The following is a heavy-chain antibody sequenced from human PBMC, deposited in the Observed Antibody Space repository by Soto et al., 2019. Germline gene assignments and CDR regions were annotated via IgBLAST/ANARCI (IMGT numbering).Heavy chain of an antibody. Sequence: QVQLQQWGAGLLKPSETLSLTCAVFGGSFSGYYWGWIRQPPGKGLEWIGEINRDGVTNYNSSLKSRLTISVDTSKNQFSLKLNSVTAADTAVYYCARTATQCSSTSCYTVSLDFWGQGTLVTVSS. CDR1: GGSFSGYY. J-gene: IGHJ4*02. D-gene: IGHD2-2*02. V-gene: IGHV4-34*01. CDR3: ARTATQCSSTSCYTVSLDF. CDR2: INRDGVT.